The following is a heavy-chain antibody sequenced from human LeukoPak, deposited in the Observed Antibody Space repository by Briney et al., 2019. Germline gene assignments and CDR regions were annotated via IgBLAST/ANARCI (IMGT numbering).Heavy chain of an antibody. Sequence: GGSLRLSCAASGFTFSSHWIYWVRQAPGKGLVWVSRINNDGSGTRYADSVKGRFTISRDNAKNTLHLQMNGLRAEDTAVYYCARGSVADSFDYWGQGTLVTVSS. V-gene: IGHV3-74*01. J-gene: IGHJ4*02. CDR2: INNDGSGT. CDR1: GFTFSSHW. CDR3: ARGSVADSFDY. D-gene: IGHD6-19*01.